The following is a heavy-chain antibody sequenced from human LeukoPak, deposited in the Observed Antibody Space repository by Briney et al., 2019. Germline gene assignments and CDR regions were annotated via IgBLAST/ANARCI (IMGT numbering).Heavy chain of an antibody. Sequence: PSETLSLTCTVSGGSIGSGGYYWSWIRQHPGKGLGWIGYIYYSGSTYYNPSLKSRVTISVDTSKNQFSLKLSSVTAADTAVYYCATSWGPDTSAFRWGRDGMDVWGQGTTVIVS. CDR3: ATSWGPDTSAFRWGRDGMDV. CDR2: IYYSGST. J-gene: IGHJ6*02. CDR1: GGSIGSGGYY. D-gene: IGHD3-16*01. V-gene: IGHV4-31*03.